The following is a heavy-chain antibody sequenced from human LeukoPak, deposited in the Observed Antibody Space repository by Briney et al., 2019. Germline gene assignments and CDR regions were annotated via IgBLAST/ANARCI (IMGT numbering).Heavy chain of an antibody. J-gene: IGHJ5*02. D-gene: IGHD2-8*01. CDR3: AGTDIVQITGSNWFDP. Sequence: SETLSLTCTVSGGSISSYYWSWIRHPPGKGLEWIGDFYYSGSTNYNPSLKSRVTLSVETSKNNFSLKLSSVTAADPALFSCAGTDIVQITGSNWFDPGGQGTLVTVSS. CDR1: GGSISSYY. CDR2: FYYSGST. V-gene: IGHV4-59*12.